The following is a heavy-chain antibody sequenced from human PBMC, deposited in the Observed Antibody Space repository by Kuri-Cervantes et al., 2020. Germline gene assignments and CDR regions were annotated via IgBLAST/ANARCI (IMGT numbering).Heavy chain of an antibody. V-gene: IGHV3-13*01. Sequence: GESLKISCAASGFTFSSYDMHWVRQATGKGLEWVSAIGTAGDTDYPGSVKGRFTISRENAKNSLCLQMNSLRAGDTAVYYCARGPITGNRFDYWGQGTLVTVSS. J-gene: IGHJ4*02. CDR2: IGTAGDT. CDR1: GFTFSSYD. D-gene: IGHD1-20*01. CDR3: ARGPITGNRFDY.